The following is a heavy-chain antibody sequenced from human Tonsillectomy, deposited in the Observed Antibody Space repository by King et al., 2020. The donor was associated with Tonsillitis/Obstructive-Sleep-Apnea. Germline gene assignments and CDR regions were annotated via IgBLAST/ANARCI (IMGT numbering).Heavy chain of an antibody. D-gene: IGHD1-26*01. J-gene: IGHJ4*02. V-gene: IGHV4-59*08. CDR3: ASHIVGAYYSDY. CDR2: IYYSGST. CDR1: GGSISSYY. Sequence: QLQESGPGLVKPSETLSLTCTVSGGSISSYYWRWIRQPPGKGLEWIGYIYYSGSTHYNPSLKSRVTISVDTSKNQFSLKLSSVTAADTAVYYCASHIVGAYYSDYWGQGTLVTVSS.